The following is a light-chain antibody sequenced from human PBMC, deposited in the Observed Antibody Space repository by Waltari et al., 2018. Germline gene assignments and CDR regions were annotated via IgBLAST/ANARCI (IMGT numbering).Light chain of an antibody. Sequence: DIVMTQSPDSLAVSLGERATINCKSSKGILDGSNNRNSLAWYQQKPGQSPNLLIYWASTRESGVPDRFSGSGSGTDFSLTISSLQAEDVAVYYCQQYYRVPLTFGGGT. CDR2: WAS. CDR1: KGILDGSNNRNS. V-gene: IGKV4-1*01. J-gene: IGKJ4*01. CDR3: QQYYRVPLT.